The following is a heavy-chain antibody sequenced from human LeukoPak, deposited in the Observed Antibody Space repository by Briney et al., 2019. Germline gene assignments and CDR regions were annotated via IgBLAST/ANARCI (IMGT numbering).Heavy chain of an antibody. CDR2: INPNSGGT. CDR1: GYTFTGYY. CDR3: ARPWGEDDY. J-gene: IGHJ4*02. V-gene: IGHV1-2*02. D-gene: IGHD7-27*01. Sequence: ASVKVSCKSSGYTFTGYYMHLVRQAPGQGLEWMGWINPNSGGTNYAKKFQGRVTMTRDTSISTAYMELSRLRLDDTAVYYCARPWGEDDYWGQGTLVTVSS.